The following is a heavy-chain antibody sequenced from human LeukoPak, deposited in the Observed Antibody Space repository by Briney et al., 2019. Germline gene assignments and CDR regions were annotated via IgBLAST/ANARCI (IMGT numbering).Heavy chain of an antibody. D-gene: IGHD2/OR15-2a*01. V-gene: IGHV3-23*01. CDR1: QFTFSRFA. Sequence: GGSLRLSCEASQFTFSRFAMSWIRQAPGTGLEWGSTLSGSGTATYYADSVKGRFTTSRDNSKDTLYLQMDNLRADDTAVYYCAKHLGSHFFLFYYMDVWGTGTSVIVS. CDR3: AKHLGSHFFLFYYMDV. J-gene: IGHJ6*03. CDR2: LSGSGTAT.